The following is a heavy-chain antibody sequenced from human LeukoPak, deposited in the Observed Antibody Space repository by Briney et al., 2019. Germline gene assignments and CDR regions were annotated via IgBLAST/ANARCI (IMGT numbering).Heavy chain of an antibody. D-gene: IGHD1-26*01. CDR1: GFTFSSYG. V-gene: IGHV3-48*04. Sequence: GGSLRLSCAASGFTFSSYGMSWVRQAPGKGLEWVSYISSSGSTIYYADSVKGRFTISRDNAKNSLYLQMNSLRAEDTAVYYCARSGIVGATSGFDYWGQGTLVTVSS. CDR2: ISSSGSTI. J-gene: IGHJ4*02. CDR3: ARSGIVGATSGFDY.